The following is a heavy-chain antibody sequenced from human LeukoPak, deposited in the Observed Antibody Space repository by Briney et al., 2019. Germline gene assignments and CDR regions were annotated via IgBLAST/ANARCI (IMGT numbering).Heavy chain of an antibody. D-gene: IGHD2-15*01. J-gene: IGHJ5*02. CDR3: VRVQCSGGSCYSGNWFDP. CDR2: IKTDGSIT. V-gene: IGHV3-74*01. CDR1: GFSFSVYW. Sequence: PGGSLRLSCAASGFSFSVYWMHWVRQAPGKGPVWVSRIKTDGSITDYADFVKGRFTISRDNAKNTLYLQMNSLRAEDTAVYYCVRVQCSGGSCYSGNWFDPWGQGTLVTVSS.